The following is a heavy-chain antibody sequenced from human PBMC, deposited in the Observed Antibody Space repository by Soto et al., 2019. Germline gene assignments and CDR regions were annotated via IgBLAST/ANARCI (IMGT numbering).Heavy chain of an antibody. D-gene: IGHD3-10*01. V-gene: IGHV4-59*01. CDR1: GGSISSYY. CDR3: ARSLSGSYYTY. J-gene: IGHJ4*02. CDR2: IIYSGCI. Sequence: SETLSLTCTVSGGSISSYYWSWIRQPPGKGLEWIGFIIYSGCINYNPSLKSRVTFSIDTSTNQFSLKLSSVTVADTAVYYCARSLSGSYYTYWGQGTQVTVSS.